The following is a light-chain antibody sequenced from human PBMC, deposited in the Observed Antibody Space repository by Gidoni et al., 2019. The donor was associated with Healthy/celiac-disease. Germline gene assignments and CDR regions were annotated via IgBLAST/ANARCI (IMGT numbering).Light chain of an antibody. CDR3: QVWDSSSDHVV. CDR2: DDS. CDR1: NIGSKS. J-gene: IGLJ2*01. Sequence: SYVLTQPPSLSVAPGQTARITCGGNNIGSKSVHWYQQKPGQAPVLVVYDDSDRPSGSPERFSGSNPGNTATLTISRVEAGDEADYYCQVWDSSSDHVVFGGGTKLTVL. V-gene: IGLV3-21*02.